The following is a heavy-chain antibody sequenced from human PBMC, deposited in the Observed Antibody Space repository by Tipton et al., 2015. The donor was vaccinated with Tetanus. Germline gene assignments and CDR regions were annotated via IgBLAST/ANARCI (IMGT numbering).Heavy chain of an antibody. CDR1: GYSFTSYW. D-gene: IGHD3-16*01. Sequence: QLVQSGAEVKKPGESLKISCKGSGYSFTSYWIGWVRQMPGKGLERLGIIYPGASDTRYSPSLQGQDTISDDKSISTAYLQRSSLKASDPAMYYCARRTYVDPGVFDYRGQGTLVPVSS. J-gene: IGHJ4*02. CDR2: IYPGASDT. CDR3: ARRTYVDPGVFDY. V-gene: IGHV5-51*01.